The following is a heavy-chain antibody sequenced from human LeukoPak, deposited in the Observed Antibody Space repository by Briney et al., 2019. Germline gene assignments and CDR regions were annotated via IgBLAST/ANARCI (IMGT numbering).Heavy chain of an antibody. J-gene: IGHJ4*02. CDR2: ISWNSGSI. D-gene: IGHD3-10*01. Sequence: GRSLRLSCAASGFTFDDYAMHWVRQAPGKSLEWVSGISWNSGSIGYADSVKGRFTISRDNAKNSLYLQMNSLRAEDTAVYYCATMVRAGYWGQGTLVTVSS. CDR1: GFTFDDYA. V-gene: IGHV3-9*01. CDR3: ATMVRAGY.